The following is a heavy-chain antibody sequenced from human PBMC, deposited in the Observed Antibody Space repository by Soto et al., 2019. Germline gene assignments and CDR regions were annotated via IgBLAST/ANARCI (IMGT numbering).Heavy chain of an antibody. V-gene: IGHV4-39*01. J-gene: IGHJ5*02. Sequence: QLQLQESGPGLVKPSETLSLTCTVSGGSISSRGYYWGWIRQPPGKGLEWIGTIYYSGSTSYNPSLKSRVTISVDTSKNQFSLKLSSVTAADTAVYYCATRNWFDPWGQGTLVTVSS. CDR1: GGSISSRGYY. CDR3: ATRNWFDP. CDR2: IYYSGST.